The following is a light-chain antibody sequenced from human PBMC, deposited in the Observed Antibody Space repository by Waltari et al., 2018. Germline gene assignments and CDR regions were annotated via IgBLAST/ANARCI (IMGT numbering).Light chain of an antibody. Sequence: DIVMPQSPVSLPVTPGEPASISCRSSQSLLHSNGNTYLSWFLQKPGQSPQLLISLASNRASGVPDRFSGSGSDTEFTLKITRVEAEDVGVYYCMQAAQTPLTFGGGTKVEIK. CDR1: QSLLHSNGNTY. J-gene: IGKJ4*01. CDR2: LAS. CDR3: MQAAQTPLT. V-gene: IGKV2-28*01.